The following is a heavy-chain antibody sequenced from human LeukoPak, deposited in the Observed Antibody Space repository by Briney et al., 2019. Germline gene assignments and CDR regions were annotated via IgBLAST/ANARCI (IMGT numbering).Heavy chain of an antibody. Sequence: PGGSLRLSCAASGFTFSSYAMHWVRQAPGQGLEWMGWINPNSGGTNYAQKFQGWVTMTRDTSISTAYMEPSRLRSDDTAVYYCARTPMMDTAMVVVEYYFDYWGQGTLVTVSS. J-gene: IGHJ4*02. D-gene: IGHD5-18*01. CDR3: ARTPMMDTAMVVVEYYFDY. CDR2: INPNSGGT. V-gene: IGHV1-2*04. CDR1: GFTFSSYA.